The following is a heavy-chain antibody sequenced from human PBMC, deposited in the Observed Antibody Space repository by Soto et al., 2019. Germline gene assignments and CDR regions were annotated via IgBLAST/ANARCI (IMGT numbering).Heavy chain of an antibody. CDR2: IKEDGTQT. V-gene: IGHV3-7*04. Sequence: DVQVVESRGDMVQPGGSLRLSCVVSGFSLSGFWMSWVRQAPGKGLEWVANIKEDGTQTYYVDSVKGRFTISRDNAKNSLFLQINSLRVEDTAVYYCVRDYFGPGPYWGQGTLVTVSS. CDR3: VRDYFGPGPY. D-gene: IGHD3-10*01. J-gene: IGHJ4*01. CDR1: GFSLSGFW.